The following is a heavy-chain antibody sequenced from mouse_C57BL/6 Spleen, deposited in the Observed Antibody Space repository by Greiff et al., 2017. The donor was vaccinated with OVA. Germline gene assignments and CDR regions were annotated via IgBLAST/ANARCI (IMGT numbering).Heavy chain of an antibody. J-gene: IGHJ2*01. Sequence: EVMLVESVAELVRPGASVKLSCTASGFNIKNTYMHWVKQRPEQGLEWIGRIDPANGNTKYAPKFQGKATITADTSSNTAYLQLSSLTSEDTAIYYCARRELGPYRDYFDYWGQGTTLTVSS. CDR3: ARRELGPYRDYFDY. V-gene: IGHV14-3*01. D-gene: IGHD4-1*01. CDR1: GFNIKNTY. CDR2: IDPANGNT.